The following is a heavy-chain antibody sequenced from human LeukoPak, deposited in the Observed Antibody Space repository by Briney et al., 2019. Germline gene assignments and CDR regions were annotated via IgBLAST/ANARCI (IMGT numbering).Heavy chain of an antibody. CDR3: ARGRYGSGVRVLSLVAYYYMDV. D-gene: IGHD3-10*01. V-gene: IGHV3-7*01. J-gene: IGHJ6*03. CDR2: IKQDGSEK. Sequence: GGSLRLSCAASGFTFSSYAMHWVRQAPGKGLEWVANIKQDGSEKYYVDSVKGRFTISRDNAKNSLYLQMNSLRAEDTAVYYCARGRYGSGVRVLSLVAYYYMDVWGKGTTVTVSS. CDR1: GFTFSSYA.